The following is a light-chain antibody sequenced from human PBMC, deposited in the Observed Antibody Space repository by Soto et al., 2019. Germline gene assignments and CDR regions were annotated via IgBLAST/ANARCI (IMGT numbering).Light chain of an antibody. V-gene: IGLV2-14*01. CDR1: SSDVDDYNY. Sequence: QSALTQPASVSGSPGQSITISCPGTSSDVDDYNYVSWYQQHPGKAPKLMIYDVSNRPSGVSNRFSGSKSGNTASLTISGLQAEDEADYYCSSYTSSSTLFGTGTKVTVL. J-gene: IGLJ1*01. CDR2: DVS. CDR3: SSYTSSSTL.